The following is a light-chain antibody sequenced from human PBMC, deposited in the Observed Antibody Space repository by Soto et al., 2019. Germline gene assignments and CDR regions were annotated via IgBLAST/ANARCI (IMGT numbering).Light chain of an antibody. CDR3: HPSFHFPR. CDR2: WAS. J-gene: IGKJ1*01. Sequence: VLTQSPDSLSVSLGERASISFKSIQTLLYTSSNKSFVAWYQQKSGQSPRLLINWASTREPGVPDRFSGSGSGTDFTLNINNLQAEDVPTYYCHPSFHFPRFGQGTKV. V-gene: IGKV4-1*01. CDR1: QTLLYTSSNKSF.